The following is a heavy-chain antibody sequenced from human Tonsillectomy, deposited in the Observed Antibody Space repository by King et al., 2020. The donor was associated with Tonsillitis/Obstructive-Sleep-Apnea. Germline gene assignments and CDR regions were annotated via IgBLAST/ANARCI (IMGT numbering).Heavy chain of an antibody. CDR1: GGSISSGNYY. V-gene: IGHV4-31*03. CDR2: IYDSGST. CDR3: ANEVTTGAFDY. Sequence: VQLVESGPGLVKPSQTLSLTCTVSGGSISSGNYYWSWIRQHPGKGLEWIGYIYDSGSTYYNPSLKSRVTISVDTSRNQFSLRLNSVTAADTAVYYCANEVTTGAFDYWGQGTLLTVSS. D-gene: IGHD4-17*01. J-gene: IGHJ4*02.